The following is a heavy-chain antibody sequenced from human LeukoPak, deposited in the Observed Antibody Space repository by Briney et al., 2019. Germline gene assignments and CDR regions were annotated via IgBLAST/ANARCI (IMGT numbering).Heavy chain of an antibody. CDR2: ISAYNGNT. V-gene: IGHV1-18*01. CDR3: AREGGLLWFGELLDRTGMDV. Sequence: ASLKLSSKASGYTFTSYVISCVRQAAGQRLEWMGWISAYNGNTKNAQTLQARVTMTTDTSTSTAYMELRSLRSDETAVYSCAREGGLLWFGELLDRTGMDVWGQGTTVTVSS. CDR1: GYTFTSYV. J-gene: IGHJ6*02. D-gene: IGHD3-10*01.